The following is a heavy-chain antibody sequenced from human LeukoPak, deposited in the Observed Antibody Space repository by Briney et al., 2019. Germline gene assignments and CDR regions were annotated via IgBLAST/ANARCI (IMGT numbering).Heavy chain of an antibody. D-gene: IGHD3-10*01. J-gene: IGHJ4*02. Sequence: SETLSLTCTVSGGSISSYYWSWIRQPPGKGLEWIGYIHYSGSTNYNPSLKSRVTISVDTSKNQFSLKLSSVTAADTAVYYCARLGSGSSLIDYWGQGTLVTVSS. CDR1: GGSISSYY. CDR2: IHYSGST. CDR3: ARLGSGSSLIDY. V-gene: IGHV4-59*01.